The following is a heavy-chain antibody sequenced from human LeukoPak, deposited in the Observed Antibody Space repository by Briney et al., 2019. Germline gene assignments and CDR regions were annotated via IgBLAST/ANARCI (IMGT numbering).Heavy chain of an antibody. Sequence: ASVKVSCKASGYSFTSYDINWVRHTTGQGLEWMGWMNPNSGNTGYAQKFQGRVTMTRSTSISTAYMELSSLRSEDTAVYYCARSYDSSDYYLYNYYYGMDVWGQGTTVTVSS. CDR3: ARSYDSSDYYLYNYYYGMDV. V-gene: IGHV1-8*02. D-gene: IGHD3-22*01. CDR1: GYSFTSYD. CDR2: MNPNSGNT. J-gene: IGHJ6*02.